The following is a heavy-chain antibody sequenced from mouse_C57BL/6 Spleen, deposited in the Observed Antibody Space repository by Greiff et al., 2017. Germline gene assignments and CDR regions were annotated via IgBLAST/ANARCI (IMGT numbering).Heavy chain of an antibody. CDR2: IYPGDGDT. D-gene: IGHD1-1*02. V-gene: IGHV1-80*01. CDR1: GYAFSSYW. CDR3: ARSGAYGFDY. J-gene: IGHJ2*01. Sequence: QVQLKESGAELVKPGASVKISCKASGYAFSSYWMNWVKQRPGKGLEWIGQIYPGDGDTNYNGKFKGKATLTADESSSTAYMQLSSLTSEDSAVYFCARSGAYGFDYWGQGTTLTVSS.